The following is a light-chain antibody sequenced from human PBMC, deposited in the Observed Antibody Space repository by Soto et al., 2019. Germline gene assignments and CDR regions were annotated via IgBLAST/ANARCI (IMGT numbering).Light chain of an antibody. V-gene: IGKV3-11*01. CDR2: DAS. CDR1: QSVSSY. Sequence: EIVLTQSPATLSLSPGERATLSCRASQSVSSYLAWYQQKPGQAPRLLIYDASNRATGIPARFSGSGSGTDFTLTISSLEPEDFAVYYCQRRSNWRALTFGGGTKVDIK. J-gene: IGKJ4*01. CDR3: QRRSNWRALT.